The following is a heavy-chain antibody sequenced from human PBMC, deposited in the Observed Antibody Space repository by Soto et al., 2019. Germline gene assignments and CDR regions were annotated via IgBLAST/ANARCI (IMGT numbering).Heavy chain of an antibody. CDR1: GGSISSGDYY. CDR2: IYYSGST. V-gene: IGHV4-30-4*01. Sequence: QVQLQESGPGLVKPSQTLSLTCTVSGGSISSGDYYWSWIRQPPGKGLEWIGYIYYSGSTYYNPSLKSRVTISVDTSKNQFSLKLSSVTAADTAVYYCARVRRYSSSWADYYYYGMDVWGQGTTVTVSS. J-gene: IGHJ6*02. CDR3: ARVRRYSSSWADYYYYGMDV. D-gene: IGHD6-13*01.